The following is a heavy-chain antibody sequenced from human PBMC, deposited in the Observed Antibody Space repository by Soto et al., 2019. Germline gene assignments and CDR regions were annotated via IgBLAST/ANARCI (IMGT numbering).Heavy chain of an antibody. D-gene: IGHD4-17*01. V-gene: IGHV4-59*01. J-gene: IGHJ4*02. CDR2: IYYSGST. CDR3: ARTTVTTFFDY. Sequence: SGTLSLTCTVSGGSISSYYWSWIRQPPGKGLEWIGYIYYSGSTNYNPSLKSRVTISVDTSKNQFSLKLSSVTAADTAVYYCARTTVTTFFDYWGQGTLVTVSS. CDR1: GGSISSYY.